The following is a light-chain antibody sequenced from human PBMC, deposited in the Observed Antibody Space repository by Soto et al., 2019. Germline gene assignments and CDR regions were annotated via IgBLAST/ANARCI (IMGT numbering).Light chain of an antibody. J-gene: IGLJ2*01. CDR2: STN. V-gene: IGLV8-61*01. Sequence: QAVVTQEPSLSVSPAGTVTLTCALSSGSVSISHYSSWYQQTPGQAPRTLIYSTNTRSSGVPDRFSGSILGNKAALTITGAQANDESFYYCALYMGSGTLLFGGGTKLTVL. CDR1: SGSVSISHY. CDR3: ALYMGSGTLL.